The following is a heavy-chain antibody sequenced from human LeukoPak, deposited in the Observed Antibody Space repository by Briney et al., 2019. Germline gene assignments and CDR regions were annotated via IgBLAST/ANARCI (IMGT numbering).Heavy chain of an antibody. J-gene: IGHJ4*02. CDR1: GGSLSTYY. Sequence: SETLSLTCSVSGGSLSTYYSRWIRQTPGKGLEWIGYIYYSGSSNYNPSLESRVTMSVDTSKNQLSLNLTSVTAADTAVYFCATGYSSYYFDYWGLGALVTVSS. CDR3: ATGYSSYYFDY. V-gene: IGHV4-59*01. CDR2: IYYSGSS. D-gene: IGHD6-6*01.